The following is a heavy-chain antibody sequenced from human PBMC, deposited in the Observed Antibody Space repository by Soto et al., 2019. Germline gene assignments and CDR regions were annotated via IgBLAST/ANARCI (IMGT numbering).Heavy chain of an antibody. V-gene: IGHV4-34*01. CDR1: GGSFSGYY. CDR3: ARAYSSSWYKAFGY. Sequence: QGQLHQSGAGLLKPSETLSLPCAVYGGSFSGYYWSWIRQPPGKGLELIGEINNSGSTNYNPSLKSRVTISVDTSKNQFSLKLSSVTAADTAVYYCARAYSSSWYKAFGYWGQGTLVTVSS. D-gene: IGHD6-13*01. CDR2: INNSGST. J-gene: IGHJ4*02.